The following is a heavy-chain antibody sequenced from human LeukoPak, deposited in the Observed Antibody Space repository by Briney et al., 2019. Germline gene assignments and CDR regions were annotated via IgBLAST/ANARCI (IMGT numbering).Heavy chain of an antibody. D-gene: IGHD3-3*01. CDR1: GGSFSGYY. Sequence: SETLSLTCAVYGGSFSGYYWSWIRQPPGKGLEWIGEINHSGSTNYNPSLKSRVTISVDTSKSQFSLNLNSVTAADTAVYYCARHPKYYDFWSGYHKPAYFDYWGQGTLVTVSS. V-gene: IGHV4-34*01. J-gene: IGHJ4*02. CDR3: ARHPKYYDFWSGYHKPAYFDY. CDR2: INHSGST.